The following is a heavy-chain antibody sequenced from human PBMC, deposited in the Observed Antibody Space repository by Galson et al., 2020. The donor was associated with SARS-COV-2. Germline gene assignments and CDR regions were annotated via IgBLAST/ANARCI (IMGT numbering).Heavy chain of an antibody. D-gene: IGHD3-10*01. CDR1: GGSISSSSYY. V-gene: IGHV4-39*02. Sequence: SETLSLTCTVSGGSISSSSYYWGWIRQPPGKGLEWIGSIYYSGSTYYNPSLKSRVTISVDTSKNQFSLKLSSVTAADTAVYYCARERTYGSGSYAFDIWGQGTMVTVSS. CDR2: IYYSGST. CDR3: ARERTYGSGSYAFDI. J-gene: IGHJ3*02.